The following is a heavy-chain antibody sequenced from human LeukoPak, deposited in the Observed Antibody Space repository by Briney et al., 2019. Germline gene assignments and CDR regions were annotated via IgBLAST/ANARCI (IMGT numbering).Heavy chain of an antibody. D-gene: IGHD4-17*01. CDR3: SRRTVTVDY. J-gene: IGHJ4*03. Sequence: GASVKVSCKASGGTFSSYVITWVRQAPGQGLEWMGRLIPIPGIANYAQKFQGRVTITADKSATTAYMEVSGLTSEDTAVYYCSRRTVTVDYWGQGTTVTVSS. V-gene: IGHV1-69*04. CDR1: GGTFSSYV. CDR2: LIPIPGIA.